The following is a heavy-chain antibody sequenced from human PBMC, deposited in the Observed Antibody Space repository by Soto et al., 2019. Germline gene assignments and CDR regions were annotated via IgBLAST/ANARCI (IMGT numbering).Heavy chain of an antibody. CDR3: ARGGNPGFAFDY. J-gene: IGHJ4*02. CDR1: GFTFSSYW. V-gene: IGHV3-7*03. CDR2: IKQDGSEK. Sequence: LRLSCAASGFTFSSYWMSWVRQAPGKGLEWVANIKQDGSEKYYVDSVKGRFTISRDNAKNSLYLQMNSLRAEDTAVYYCARGGNPGFAFDYWGQGTLVTRLL. D-gene: IGHD2-15*01.